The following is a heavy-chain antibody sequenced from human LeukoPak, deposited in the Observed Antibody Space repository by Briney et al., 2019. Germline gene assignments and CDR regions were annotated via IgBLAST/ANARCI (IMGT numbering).Heavy chain of an antibody. Sequence: PGGSLRLSCSASGFTFNSYPVHWVRQAPGKGLEYVSGISRNGVSTYYADSVKGRFTISRDNSKNTLYLQMSSLRAEDTAVYYCVKESGFMVAPNSAFDIWGQGTMVTVSS. J-gene: IGHJ3*02. CDR3: VKESGFMVAPNSAFDI. V-gene: IGHV3-64D*06. CDR1: GFTFNSYP. CDR2: ISRNGVST. D-gene: IGHD2-15*01.